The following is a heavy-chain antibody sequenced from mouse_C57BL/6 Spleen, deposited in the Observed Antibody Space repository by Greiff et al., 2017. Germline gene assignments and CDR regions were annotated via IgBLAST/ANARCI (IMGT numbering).Heavy chain of an antibody. V-gene: IGHV6-3*01. CDR1: GFTFSNYW. D-gene: IGHD1-1*01. CDR2: IRMKSDNYAT. J-gene: IGHJ3*01. CDR3: TVYYGSSWFAY. Sequence: EVQRVESGGGLVQPGGSMKLSCAASGFTFSNYWMNWVRQSPEKGLEWVAQIRMKSDNYATHYAESVKGRFTISRDDSKSSVYLQMNNLRAEDTGIYYCTVYYGSSWFAYWGQGTLVTVSA.